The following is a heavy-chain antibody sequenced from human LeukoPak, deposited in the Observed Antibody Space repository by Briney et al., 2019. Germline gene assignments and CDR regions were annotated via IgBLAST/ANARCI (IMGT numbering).Heavy chain of an antibody. CDR2: INHSGST. J-gene: IGHJ4*02. V-gene: IGHV4-34*01. CDR3: ARGGPDYYDSSGYYYIDY. CDR1: GGSFSGYY. Sequence: SETLSLTCAVYGGSFSGYYWSWIRQPPGKGLEWIGEINHSGSTNYNPFLKSRVTISVDTSKNQFSLKLSSVTAADTAVYYCARGGPDYYDSSGYYYIDYWGQGTLVTVSS. D-gene: IGHD3-22*01.